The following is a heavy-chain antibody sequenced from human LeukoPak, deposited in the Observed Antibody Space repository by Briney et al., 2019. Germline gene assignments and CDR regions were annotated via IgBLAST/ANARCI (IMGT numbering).Heavy chain of an antibody. CDR2: IKQDGSEK. J-gene: IGHJ4*02. CDR1: GFTFSSYW. V-gene: IGHV3-7*01. Sequence: GGSLRLSCAASGFTFSSYWMSWVRQAPGKGLEWVANIKQDGSEKYYVDSVKGRFTISRDNAKNSLYLQMNSLRAEDTAVYYCARDRRSGGSCYKRRSYFDYWGQGTLVTVSS. D-gene: IGHD2-15*01. CDR3: ARDRRSGGSCYKRRSYFDY.